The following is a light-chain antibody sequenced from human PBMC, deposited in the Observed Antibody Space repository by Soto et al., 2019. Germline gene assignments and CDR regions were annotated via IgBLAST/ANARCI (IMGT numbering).Light chain of an antibody. CDR3: ASWDDSLSGVV. CDR2: GNN. V-gene: IGLV1-47*02. CDR1: SSNVGSNY. J-gene: IGLJ3*02. Sequence: QSVLTQPPSASGSPGQRVSISCSGSSSNVGSNYVFWYQQVPGTAPKLLIFGNNKRPSGVPDRFSGSKTGTSASLAISGLHSEDEADYYCASWDDSLSGVVFGRGTKLTVL.